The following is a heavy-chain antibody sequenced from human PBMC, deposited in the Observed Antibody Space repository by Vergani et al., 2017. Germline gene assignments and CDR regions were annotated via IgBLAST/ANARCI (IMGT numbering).Heavy chain of an antibody. CDR3: ARDSDYDILTGLWDY. CDR1: GYTFTGYY. J-gene: IGHJ4*02. D-gene: IGHD3-9*01. V-gene: IGHV1-2*02. CDR2: INPNSGGT. Sequence: QVQLVQSGAEVKKPGASVKVSCKASGYTFTGYYIHWVRQAPGQGLEWMGWINPNSGGTNYAQKFQGRVTMTRDTSSSTAYMELSRLRSDDTAVYYCARDSDYDILTGLWDYWGQGTLVTVSS.